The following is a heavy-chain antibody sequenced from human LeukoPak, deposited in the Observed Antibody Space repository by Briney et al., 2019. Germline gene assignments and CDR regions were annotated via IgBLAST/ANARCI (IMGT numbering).Heavy chain of an antibody. Sequence: GGSLRLSCAASGFGFSSYWMTWVRQAPGKGLEWVANIKPDGSGKNYVDSVKGRFTISRDKAKNSLYLQMRGLRVEDTAVYYCSSQPAVLDLDCWGQGTLVTVSS. J-gene: IGHJ4*02. CDR3: SSQPAVLDLDC. D-gene: IGHD6-19*01. V-gene: IGHV3-7*01. CDR2: IKPDGSGK. CDR1: GFGFSSYW.